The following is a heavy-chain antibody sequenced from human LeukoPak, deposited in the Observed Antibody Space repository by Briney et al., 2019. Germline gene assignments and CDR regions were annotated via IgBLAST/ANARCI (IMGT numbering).Heavy chain of an antibody. J-gene: IGHJ6*02. CDR1: GFTFSSYA. CDR2: ISYDGSNK. D-gene: IGHD4-23*01. Sequence: GGSLRLSCAASGFTFSSYAMHWVRQAPGKGLEWVAVISYDGSNKYYADSVNVRFTISRDNSKNTLYLQMNSLRAEDTAVYCCARTHYGGNSYYYYYGMDVWGQGTTVTVSS. V-gene: IGHV3-30-3*01. CDR3: ARTHYGGNSYYYYYGMDV.